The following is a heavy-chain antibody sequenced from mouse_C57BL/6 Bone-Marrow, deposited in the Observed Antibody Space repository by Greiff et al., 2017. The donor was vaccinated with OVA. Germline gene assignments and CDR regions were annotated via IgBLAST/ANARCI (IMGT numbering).Heavy chain of an antibody. V-gene: IGHV3-6*01. J-gene: IGHJ3*01. CDR1: GYSITSGYY. Sequence: EVHLVESGPGLVKPSQSLSLTCSVTGYSITSGYYWNWIRQFPGNKLEWMGYISYDGSNNYNPSLKNRISITRDTSKNQFFLKLNSVTTEDTATYYCARGVAYWGQGTLVTVSA. CDR2: ISYDGSN. CDR3: ARGVAY.